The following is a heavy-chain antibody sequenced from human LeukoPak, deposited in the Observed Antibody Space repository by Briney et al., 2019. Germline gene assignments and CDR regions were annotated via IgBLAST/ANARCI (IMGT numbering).Heavy chain of an antibody. Sequence: GGSLRLSCSASGFTFSSYAMHWVRQAPGKGLEYVSAISSNGGSTYYADSVKGRFTISRDNSKNTLYLQMSSLRAEDTAVYYCVKGGIAAAGDVLWYWGQGTLVTASS. CDR3: VKGGIAAAGDVLWY. D-gene: IGHD6-13*01. CDR1: GFTFSSYA. J-gene: IGHJ4*02. CDR2: ISSNGGST. V-gene: IGHV3-64D*06.